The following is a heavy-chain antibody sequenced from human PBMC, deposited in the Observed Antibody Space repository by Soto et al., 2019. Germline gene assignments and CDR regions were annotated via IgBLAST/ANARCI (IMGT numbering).Heavy chain of an antibody. J-gene: IGHJ6*02. D-gene: IGHD5-18*01. CDR2: IIPIFGTA. CDR1: GGTFSSYA. Sequence: SVKVSCKASGGTFSSYAISWVRQAPGQGLEWMGGIIPIFGTANYAQKFQGRVTITADESTSTAYMELSSLRSEDTAVYYCARGEAIQLWSSRYYGMDVWGQGTTVTVSS. CDR3: ARGEAIQLWSSRYYGMDV. V-gene: IGHV1-69*13.